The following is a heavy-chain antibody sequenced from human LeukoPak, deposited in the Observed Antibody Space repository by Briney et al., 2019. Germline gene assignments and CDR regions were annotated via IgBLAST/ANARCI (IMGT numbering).Heavy chain of an antibody. CDR2: INPNSGGT. Sequence: GASVKVSCKASGYTFTGYYMHWVRQAPGQGLECMGWINPNSGGTNYAQKFQGWVTMTRDTSISTAYMELSSLRSEDTAVYFCARDPLGSSSPFLGDYRGQGTLVTVSS. D-gene: IGHD6-6*01. CDR1: GYTFTGYY. V-gene: IGHV1-2*04. CDR3: ARDPLGSSSPFLGDY. J-gene: IGHJ4*02.